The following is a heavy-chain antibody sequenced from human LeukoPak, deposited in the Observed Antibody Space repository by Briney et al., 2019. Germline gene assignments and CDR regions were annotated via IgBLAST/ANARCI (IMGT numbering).Heavy chain of an antibody. V-gene: IGHV3-30*18. CDR2: ISYDGSNK. CDR1: GFTFSNYG. D-gene: IGHD6-6*01. CDR3: AKDSSSDGILDY. J-gene: IGHJ4*02. Sequence: GGSLRLSCAASGFTFSNYGMHWVRQAPGKGLEWVAVISYDGSNKYYADSVKGRFTISRDNSKNTLYLQMNSLRAEDTAVYYCAKDSSSDGILDYWGQGTLVTVSS.